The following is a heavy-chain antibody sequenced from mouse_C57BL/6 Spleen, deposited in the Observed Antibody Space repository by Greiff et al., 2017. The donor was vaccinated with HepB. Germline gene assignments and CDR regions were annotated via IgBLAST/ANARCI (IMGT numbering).Heavy chain of an antibody. CDR1: GYTFTSYW. J-gene: IGHJ2*01. Sequence: QVQLQQPGAELVRPGSSVKLSCKASGYTFTSYWMDWVKQRPGQGLEWIGNIYPSDSETHYNQKFKDKATLTVDKSSSTAYMQLSSLTSEDSAVYYCAREGLRGYYFDYWGQGTTLTVSS. D-gene: IGHD2-4*01. CDR3: AREGLRGYYFDY. V-gene: IGHV1-61*01. CDR2: IYPSDSET.